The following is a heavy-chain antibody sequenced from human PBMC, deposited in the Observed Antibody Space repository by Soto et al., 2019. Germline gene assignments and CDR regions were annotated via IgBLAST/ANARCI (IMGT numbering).Heavy chain of an antibody. D-gene: IGHD6-13*01. CDR3: ASYIAAAGTVDY. V-gene: IGHV4-31*03. CDR2: TYYSGST. CDR1: GGSISSGGYY. Sequence: SETLSLTCTVSGGSISSGGYYWSWIRQHPGKGLEWIGYTYYSGSTYYNPSLKSRVTISVDTSKNQFSLKLSSVTAADTAVYYCASYIAAAGTVDYWGQGTLVTVSS. J-gene: IGHJ4*02.